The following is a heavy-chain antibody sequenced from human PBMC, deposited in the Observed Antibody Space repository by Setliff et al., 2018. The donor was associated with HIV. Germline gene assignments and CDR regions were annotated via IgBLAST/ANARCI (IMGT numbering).Heavy chain of an antibody. CDR2: IYNRGST. J-gene: IGHJ4*03. Sequence: SETLSLTCAVSGYAISSGYYWGWIRRPPGKGLEWIGSIYNRGSTYYNPSLKSRVTISVDTSKNQFSLKLSSVTAADTAVHYCARELLRSWDGSENSYKPYYFDYWGQGTTVTVSS. D-gene: IGHD3-10*01. CDR1: GYAISSGYY. CDR3: ARELLRSWDGSENSYKPYYFDY. V-gene: IGHV4-38-2*02.